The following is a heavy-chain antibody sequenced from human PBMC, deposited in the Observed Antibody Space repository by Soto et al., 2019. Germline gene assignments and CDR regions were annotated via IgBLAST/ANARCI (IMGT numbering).Heavy chain of an antibody. CDR2: VDSAGSGT. CDR1: GFPFTGYW. J-gene: IGHJ4*02. Sequence: VPLVESGGGSVQPGGSLRLSCAASGFPFTGYWMHWVRQVPGKGPVWVARVDSAGSGTSYADSVKGRFTISRDNAKTTVSLQMDSLGVADTAVYSCAAVFEHWGQGIAVTVSS. CDR3: AAVFEH. V-gene: IGHV3-74*01.